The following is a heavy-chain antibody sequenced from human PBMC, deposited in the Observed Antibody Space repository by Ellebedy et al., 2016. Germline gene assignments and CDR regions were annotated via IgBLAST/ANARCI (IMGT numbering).Heavy chain of an antibody. CDR3: ARRVASTGPGAYYMDV. CDR2: VYHSGTT. J-gene: IGHJ6*03. Sequence: SETLSLTXTVSGDSVTSGTDYWSWLRQPPGKGLEWIGSVYHSGTTNYNPSLEGRVTISVDKSKSQFSLHLTSATAADTAVYYCARRVASTGPGAYYMDVWGEGTTVTVSS. D-gene: IGHD3-16*01. CDR1: GDSVTSGTDY. V-gene: IGHV4-39*01.